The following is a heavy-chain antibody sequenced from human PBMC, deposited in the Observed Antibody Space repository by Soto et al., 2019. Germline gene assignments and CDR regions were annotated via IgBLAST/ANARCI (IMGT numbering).Heavy chain of an antibody. CDR2: IIPIFGTA. CDR3: ASYRTTGTTYYDYYGMDV. CDR1: GGTFSSYA. V-gene: IGHV1-69*12. Sequence: QVQLVQSGAEVKKPGSSVKVSCKASGGTFSSYAISWVRQAPGQGLEWMGGIIPIFGTANYAQKFQGRVTITADESTSTAYMELSSLRSEDTAVYYCASYRTTGTTYYDYYGMDVGGQGTTVTVSS. J-gene: IGHJ6*02. D-gene: IGHD1-1*01.